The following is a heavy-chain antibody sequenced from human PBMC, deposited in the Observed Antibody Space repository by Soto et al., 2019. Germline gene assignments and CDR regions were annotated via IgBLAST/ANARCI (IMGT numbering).Heavy chain of an antibody. CDR1: GFTFSSYG. J-gene: IGHJ6*02. CDR3: AKDHIAVAGTGKTDGMDV. V-gene: IGHV3-30*18. D-gene: IGHD6-19*01. Sequence: VQLVESGGGVVQPGRSLRLSCAASGFTFSSYGMHWVRQAPGKGLEWVAVISYDGSNKYYADSVKGRFTISRDNSKNTLYLQMNSLRAEDTAVYYCAKDHIAVAGTGKTDGMDVWGQGTTVTVSS. CDR2: ISYDGSNK.